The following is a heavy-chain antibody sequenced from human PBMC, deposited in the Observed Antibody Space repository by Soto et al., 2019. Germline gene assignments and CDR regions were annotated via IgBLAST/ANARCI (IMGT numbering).Heavy chain of an antibody. CDR1: GFTFSDYY. Sequence: QVQLVESGGGLVKPGGSLRLSCAASGFTFSDYYMSWIRQAPGKGLEWVSYISSSGSTIYYVDSVKGRFTMSRDNAKNSLYLQMNTVKAENTTVYYCARVRNHYYDSSGYLNWGQGTLVTVSS. J-gene: IGHJ4*02. CDR3: ARVRNHYYDSSGYLN. CDR2: ISSSGSTI. D-gene: IGHD3-22*01. V-gene: IGHV3-11*01.